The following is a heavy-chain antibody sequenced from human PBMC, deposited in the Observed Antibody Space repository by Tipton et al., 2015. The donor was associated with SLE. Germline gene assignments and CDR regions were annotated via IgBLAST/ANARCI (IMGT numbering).Heavy chain of an antibody. D-gene: IGHD3-16*01. CDR3: ARSPQYAYYPLNYYMDV. V-gene: IGHV4-4*07. CDR1: GGSLSSHY. Sequence: TLSLTCSVSGGSLSSHYWLWIRQPAGKGLEYIGRIYSSGERTNYNPSLKSRVAISLDTSTNHPALNLGSVTATDTAVYYCARSPQYAYYPLNYYMDVWGKGTTVTVSS. J-gene: IGHJ6*03. CDR2: IYSSGERT.